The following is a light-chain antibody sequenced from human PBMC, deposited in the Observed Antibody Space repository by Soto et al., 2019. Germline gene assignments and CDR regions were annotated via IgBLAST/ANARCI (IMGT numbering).Light chain of an antibody. J-gene: IGKJ2*02. Sequence: EIVMTQSPATLSVSPGESATLSCRASQSIGITVAWYQQKPGQAPRLLIYGPSTRVTGIPARFSGSGSGTEFTLTLSSLQSEDFAIYYCQQYNNWLRGTFGQGTKLEIK. CDR3: QQYNNWLRGT. CDR1: QSIGIT. CDR2: GPS. V-gene: IGKV3-15*01.